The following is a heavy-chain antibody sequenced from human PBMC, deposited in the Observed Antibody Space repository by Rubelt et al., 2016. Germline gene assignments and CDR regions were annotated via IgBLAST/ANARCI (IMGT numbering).Heavy chain of an antibody. Sequence: QVQLVQSGAEVKKPGASVKVSCKASGYTFTGYYMHWVRQAPGQGLEWMGWINPNRGNTEYDKKFRGRGTRTRKTSISTAYMELSSLRSEDTAVYYCALRDWFDPWGQGTLVTVSS. CDR3: ALRDWFDP. CDR1: GYTFTGYY. J-gene: IGHJ5*02. CDR2: INPNRGNT. V-gene: IGHV1-2*02.